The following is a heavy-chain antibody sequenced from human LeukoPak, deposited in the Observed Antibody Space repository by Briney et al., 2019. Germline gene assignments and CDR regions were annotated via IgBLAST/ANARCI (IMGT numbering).Heavy chain of an antibody. Sequence: KPSATLSLTCAVYGGSFSGYYWSWIRQPPGKGLEWIGYIYYSGSTNYNPSLKSRVTISVDTSKNQFSQKLSSVTAADTAVYYCARSPVAVAGTRHFDLWGRGTLVTVSS. CDR1: GGSFSGYY. D-gene: IGHD6-19*01. CDR2: IYYSGST. V-gene: IGHV4-59*01. J-gene: IGHJ2*01. CDR3: ARSPVAVAGTRHFDL.